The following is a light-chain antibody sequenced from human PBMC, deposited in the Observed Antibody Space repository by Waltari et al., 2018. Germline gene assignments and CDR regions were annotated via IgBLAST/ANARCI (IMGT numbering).Light chain of an antibody. CDR1: QSVKNN. CDR3: QEYDSLPVT. Sequence: DIQMTQSPSTLSASVGDRITITCRSSQSVKNNLAWYQQKPGKAPKVLIHKASRLEGGVPSRFSGSGYGTEFTLTINSLQPDDFATYYCQEYDSLPVTFGGGTRVEIK. J-gene: IGKJ4*01. CDR2: KAS. V-gene: IGKV1-5*03.